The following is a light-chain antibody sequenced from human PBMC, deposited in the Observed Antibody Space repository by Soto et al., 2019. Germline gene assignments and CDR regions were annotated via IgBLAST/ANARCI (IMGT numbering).Light chain of an antibody. CDR2: EGS. V-gene: IGLV2-23*01. Sequence: QSALTQPASVSGSPGQSITISCTGTSSDVGSYNLVSWYQQHPGKAPKLMIYEGSKRPSGVSNRFSGSKSGITASLTISGLQAEDEADYYCCSYAGSSIVVFGGGTKLTVL. CDR1: SSDVGSYNL. J-gene: IGLJ2*01. CDR3: CSYAGSSIVV.